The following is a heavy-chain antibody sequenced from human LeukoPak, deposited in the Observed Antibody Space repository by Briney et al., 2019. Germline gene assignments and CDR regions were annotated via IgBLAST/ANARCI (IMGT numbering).Heavy chain of an antibody. CDR3: ARDRTTATTASWAY. J-gene: IGHJ4*02. Sequence: GGSLRLSCAASGFTFSSFGLHWVRQAPGKGPEWVAMISYDGSNKYYADSVKGRFTISRDSSENTLYVQMNSLRPEDTAVYYCARDRTTATTASWAYWGQGTLVTVSS. CDR1: GFTFSSFG. V-gene: IGHV3-30-3*01. CDR2: ISYDGSNK. D-gene: IGHD1-1*01.